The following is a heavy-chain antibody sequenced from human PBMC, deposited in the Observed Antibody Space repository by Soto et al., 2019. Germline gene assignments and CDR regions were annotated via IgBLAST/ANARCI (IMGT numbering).Heavy chain of an antibody. CDR2: INHSGST. Sequence: QVQLQQKGAGLLMPSETLSLTCAVYGGSLSGYYWSWIRQPPGKGLEWIGEINHSGSTNYNPSLKSPVTISVDTSKNQFSLKLSSVTAADTAVYYCARWLEPLDYWGQGTLVTVSS. CDR1: GGSLSGYY. J-gene: IGHJ4*02. V-gene: IGHV4-34*01. D-gene: IGHD1-1*01. CDR3: ARWLEPLDY.